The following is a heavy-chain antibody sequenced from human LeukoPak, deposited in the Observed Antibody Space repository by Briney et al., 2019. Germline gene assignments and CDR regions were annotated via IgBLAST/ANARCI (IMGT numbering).Heavy chain of an antibody. J-gene: IGHJ5*02. CDR1: GFTVSSNY. V-gene: IGHV3-53*01. CDR3: ARVRYRSWFDP. Sequence: GGSLRLSCAASGFTVSSNYMSWVRQAPGKGLEWVSVIYSGGSTYHADSVKGRFTISRDNSKNTLYLQMNSLRAEDTAVYYCARVRYRSWFDPWGQGTLVTVSS. CDR2: IYSGGST. D-gene: IGHD3-16*02.